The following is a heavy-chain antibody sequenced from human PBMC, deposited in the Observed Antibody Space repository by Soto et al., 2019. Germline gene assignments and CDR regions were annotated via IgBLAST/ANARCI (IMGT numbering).Heavy chain of an antibody. V-gene: IGHV6-1*01. CDR1: GDSVSSNSAA. D-gene: IGHD4-17*01. Sequence: PSQTLSLTCAISGDSVSSNSAAWNWIRQSPSRGLEWLGRTYYRSKWYNDYAVSVKSRITINPDTSKNQFSLQLNSVTPEDTAVYYCARDPATYGDYSPVWFDPWGQGTLVTLSS. CDR2: TYYRSKWYN. CDR3: ARDPATYGDYSPVWFDP. J-gene: IGHJ5*02.